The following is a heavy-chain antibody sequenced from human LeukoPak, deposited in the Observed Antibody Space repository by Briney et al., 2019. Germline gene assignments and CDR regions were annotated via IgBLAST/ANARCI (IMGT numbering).Heavy chain of an antibody. J-gene: IGHJ4*02. Sequence: SETLSLTCTVSGGSISSYYWTWIRQPPGKGLEWIGSLYYSGSTNYNPSLKSRVTISVDTSKNQFSLKLSSVTAADTAVYYCARNGYYGDYMTDYWGQGTLVTVSS. D-gene: IGHD4-17*01. CDR1: GGSISSYY. CDR2: LYYSGST. V-gene: IGHV4-59*08. CDR3: ARNGYYGDYMTDY.